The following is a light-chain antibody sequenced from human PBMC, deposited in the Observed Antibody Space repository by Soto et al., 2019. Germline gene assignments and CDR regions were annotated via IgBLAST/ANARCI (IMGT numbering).Light chain of an antibody. CDR1: TNDDGGYNY. V-gene: IGLV2-14*01. J-gene: IGLJ1*01. CDR3: NSYTSSTSRPYV. Sequence: QSALTQPASVSGSPGQSITISCTGTTNDDGGYNYVSWYQQHPGKAPKLLIFEVSSRPSGVSNRFSGSKSGNTASLTISALQAEDEADYFCNSYTSSTSRPYVFGTGTKVTVL. CDR2: EVS.